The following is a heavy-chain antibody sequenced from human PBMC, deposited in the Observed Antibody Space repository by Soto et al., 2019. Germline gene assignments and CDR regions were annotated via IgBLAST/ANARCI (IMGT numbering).Heavy chain of an antibody. J-gene: IGHJ3*02. Sequence: QLQLVQSGAEVKKPGASVKVACTASGYTFTSYYMHWVRQAPGQGLECMGIINPSGGSTSYAQKFQGRVTMNRDTSTSTVYMERSSMRSEDTAVYYCARVGSGSNDAFDIWGQGTMVTVSS. D-gene: IGHD3-10*01. CDR2: INPSGGST. V-gene: IGHV1-46*03. CDR1: GYTFTSYY. CDR3: ARVGSGSNDAFDI.